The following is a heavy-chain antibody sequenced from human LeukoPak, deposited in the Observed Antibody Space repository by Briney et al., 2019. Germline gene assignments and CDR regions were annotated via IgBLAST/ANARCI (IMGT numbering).Heavy chain of an antibody. CDR1: GGSISRGDYY. CDR2: MYYSGST. Sequence: SETLSLTCTVSGGSISRGDYYWSWIRQPPGKGLEWIRYMYYSGSTYYNPSLKSRVTISVDTSKNQFSLKLSSVTAADTAVYYCARPYYYDSRIDPWGQGTLVTVSS. CDR3: ARPYYYDSRIDP. J-gene: IGHJ5*02. D-gene: IGHD3-22*01. V-gene: IGHV4-30-4*01.